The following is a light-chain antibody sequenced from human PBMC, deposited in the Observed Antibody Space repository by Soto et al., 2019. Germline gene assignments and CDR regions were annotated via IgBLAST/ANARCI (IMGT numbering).Light chain of an antibody. CDR1: QSVSTD. CDR3: LQYTDWPRT. CDR2: SAS. V-gene: IGKV3-15*01. Sequence: EIVMTQSPATLSVSPGETATLSCRASQSVSTDLAWYQQKPGHSPRLLIYSASTRATGVPARFSGSGFGTEFSLFISSLQSEDFALYFCLQYTDWPRTFGPGTRVEIK. J-gene: IGKJ1*01.